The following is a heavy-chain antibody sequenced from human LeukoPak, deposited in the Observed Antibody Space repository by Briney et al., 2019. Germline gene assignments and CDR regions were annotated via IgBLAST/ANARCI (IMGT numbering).Heavy chain of an antibody. CDR3: AREATERASGSYFDY. J-gene: IGHJ4*02. D-gene: IGHD1-26*01. V-gene: IGHV3-21*01. CDR2: ISSSSSYI. Sequence: GGSLRLSCAASVFTFSSYSMNWVRQAPGKGLEWVSSISSSSSYIYYADSVKGRFTISRDNAKNTVFLQMNSLRAEDTAVYYCAREATERASGSYFDYWGQGTLVTVSS. CDR1: VFTFSSYS.